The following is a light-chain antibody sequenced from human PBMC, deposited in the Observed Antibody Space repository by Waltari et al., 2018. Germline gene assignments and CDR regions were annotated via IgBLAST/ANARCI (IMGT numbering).Light chain of an antibody. CDR1: SGPVSTSFY. Sequence: QTVVTQEPSVSVSPGGPVTLTCALSSGPVSTSFYPSWYQQTPGQAPRTLIYSTNTRLFGVPNRFSGSILGNKAALTIAGAQADDEADYYCVLYMDSGVWVFGGGTKLTVL. CDR2: STN. J-gene: IGLJ3*02. V-gene: IGLV8-61*01. CDR3: VLYMDSGVWV.